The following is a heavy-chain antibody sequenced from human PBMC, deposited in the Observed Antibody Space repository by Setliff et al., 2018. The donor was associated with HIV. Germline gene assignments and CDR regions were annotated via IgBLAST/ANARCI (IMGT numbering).Heavy chain of an antibody. V-gene: IGHV3-21*04. CDR3: ARDLWNYGIDS. CDR2: LSSSSSYT. J-gene: IGHJ5*01. Sequence: GESLKISCAASGFTFSRYSMNWVRQAPGKGLEWVSSLSSSSSYTYYSDSVKGRFTISRDKSKNSLYLQMNSLRAEDTAVYYCARDLWNYGIDSWGQGTLVTVSS. CDR1: GFTFSRYS. D-gene: IGHD1-7*01.